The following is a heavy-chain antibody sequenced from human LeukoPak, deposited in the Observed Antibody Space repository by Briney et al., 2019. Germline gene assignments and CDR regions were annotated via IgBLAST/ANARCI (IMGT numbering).Heavy chain of an antibody. CDR3: ARGGRYNWNDFDY. Sequence: GASVKVSSKASGYTFTGYYIHWLRQAPGQGLEWMGWINPNSGDTRYVQSFQGRVTMTSDTSISTAYMELNSLTSDDTAVYYCARGGRYNWNDFDYWGQGTLVTVSS. D-gene: IGHD1-1*01. CDR1: GYTFTGYY. J-gene: IGHJ4*02. CDR2: INPNSGDT. V-gene: IGHV1-2*02.